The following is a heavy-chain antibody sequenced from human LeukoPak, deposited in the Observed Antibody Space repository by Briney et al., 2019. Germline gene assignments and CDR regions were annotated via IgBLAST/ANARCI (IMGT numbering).Heavy chain of an antibody. J-gene: IGHJ4*02. Sequence: ASVTVSCKASGYTFTSYDINWVRQATGQGLEWMGWMNPNSGNTGYAQKFQGRVTMTRNTSISTAYMELSSLRSEDTAVYYCARVTFGGVVADFDYWGQGTLVTVSS. CDR3: ARVTFGGVVADFDY. V-gene: IGHV1-8*01. CDR1: GYTFTSYD. D-gene: IGHD3-16*02. CDR2: MNPNSGNT.